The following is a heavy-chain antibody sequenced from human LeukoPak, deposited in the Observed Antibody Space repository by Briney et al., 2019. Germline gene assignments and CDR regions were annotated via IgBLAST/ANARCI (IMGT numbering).Heavy chain of an antibody. Sequence: GGSLRLSCAASGFTFSSYAMSWVRQAPGKGLEWVSAISGSGGSTYYADSVKGRFTISRDNSKNTLYLQMNSLRAEDTAVYCCAKGGRYYYYYMDVWGKGTTVTVSS. V-gene: IGHV3-23*01. CDR2: ISGSGGST. J-gene: IGHJ6*03. CDR1: GFTFSSYA. CDR3: AKGGRYYYYYMDV.